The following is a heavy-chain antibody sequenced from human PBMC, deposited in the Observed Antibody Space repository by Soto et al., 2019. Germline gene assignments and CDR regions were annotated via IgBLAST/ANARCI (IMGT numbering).Heavy chain of an antibody. CDR1: GGSFSGYY. V-gene: IGHV4-34*01. J-gene: IGHJ5*02. CDR3: ARSLRDNWNDVGWFDP. D-gene: IGHD1-1*01. CDR2: INHSGST. Sequence: PSETLSLTCAVYGGSFSGYYWSWIRQPPGKGLEWIGEINHSGSTNYNPSLKSRVTISVDTSKNQFSLKLSSVTAADTAVYYCARSLRDNWNDVGWFDPWGQGTLVTVSS.